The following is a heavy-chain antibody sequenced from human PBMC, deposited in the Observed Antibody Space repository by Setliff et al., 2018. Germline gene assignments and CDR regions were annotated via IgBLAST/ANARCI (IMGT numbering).Heavy chain of an antibody. CDR3: ARGADTVVAPYDAFDI. Sequence: SETLSLTCAVYGGSFSGYYWSWIRQPPGKGLEWIGEVNHSGSTNYNPSLKSRVTISVDTSKNQFSLKLGSVTAADTAVYYCARGADTVVAPYDAFDIWGQGTVVTVSS. D-gene: IGHD2-15*01. V-gene: IGHV4-34*01. CDR1: GGSFSGYY. J-gene: IGHJ3*02. CDR2: VNHSGST.